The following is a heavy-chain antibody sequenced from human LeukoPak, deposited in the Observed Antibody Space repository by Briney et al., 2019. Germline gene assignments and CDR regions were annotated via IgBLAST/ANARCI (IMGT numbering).Heavy chain of an antibody. Sequence: SETLSLTCTVSGGSLSNYFWNWIRQSPGKGLEWIGDIYNSGNTKYNPSLKSRVTVSVDTSKNQFSLKLSSVTAADTAVYYCARASFNTYGIDGFDYWGQGTLVTVSS. CDR3: ARASFNTYGIDGFDY. CDR1: GGSLSNYF. CDR2: IYNSGNT. D-gene: IGHD5-24*01. V-gene: IGHV4-59*01. J-gene: IGHJ4*02.